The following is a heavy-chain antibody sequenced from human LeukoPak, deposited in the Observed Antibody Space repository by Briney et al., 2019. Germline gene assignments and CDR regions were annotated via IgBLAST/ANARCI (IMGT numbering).Heavy chain of an antibody. CDR2: INPNSGGT. V-gene: IGHV1-2*02. D-gene: IGHD5-18*01. J-gene: IGHJ6*02. CDR1: GYTFTGYY. Sequence: ASVKVSCKASGYTFTGYYMHWVRQAPGQGLEWMGWINPNSGGTNYAQKFQGRVTMTRDTSISTAYMELSRLRSDDTAVYYCARRRGYSRYGMDVWGQGTTVTVSS. CDR3: ARRRGYSRYGMDV.